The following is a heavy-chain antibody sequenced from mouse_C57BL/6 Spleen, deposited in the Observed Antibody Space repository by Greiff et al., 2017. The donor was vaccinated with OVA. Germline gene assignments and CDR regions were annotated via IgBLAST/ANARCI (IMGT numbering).Heavy chain of an antibody. V-gene: IGHV1-64*01. CDR3: AGTTVVATVDY. CDR2: IHPNSGST. Sequence: VQLQQPGAELVKPGASVKLSCKASGYTFTSYWMHWVKQRPGQGLEWIGMIHPNSGSTNYNEKFKSKATLTVDKSSSTAYMQLSSLTSEDSAVYYCAGTTVVATVDYWGKGTTLTVSS. CDR1: GYTFTSYW. D-gene: IGHD1-1*01. J-gene: IGHJ2*01.